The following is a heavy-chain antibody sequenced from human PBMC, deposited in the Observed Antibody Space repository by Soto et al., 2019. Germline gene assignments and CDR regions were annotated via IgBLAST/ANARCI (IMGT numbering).Heavy chain of an antibody. CDR3: ARSPNYYYYGFDV. CDR2: IYYSGST. J-gene: IGHJ6*02. CDR1: GGSVSSGTYF. Sequence: PSETLSLTCTGSGGSVSSGTYFWSWIRQSPGKGLEWIAYIYYSGSTNYNPSLQRRSTISVDTSKSQVSLTLTYVTAADAAVYYCARSPNYYYYGFDVWGQGTTVTVSS. V-gene: IGHV4-61*01.